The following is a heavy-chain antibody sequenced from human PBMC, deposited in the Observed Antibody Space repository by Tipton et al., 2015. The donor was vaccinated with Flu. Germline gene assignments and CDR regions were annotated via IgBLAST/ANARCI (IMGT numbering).Heavy chain of an antibody. V-gene: IGHV1-69*01. D-gene: IGHD6-6*01. CDR1: GGTFSSYA. CDR2: IIPIFGTA. CDR3: ARERSRSASLHDAFDI. J-gene: IGHJ3*02. Sequence: QLVQSGAEVKKPGSSAKVSCKASGGTFSSYAISWVRQAPGQGLEWMGGIIPIFGTANYAQKFQGRVTITADESTSTAYMELSSLRSEDTAVYYCARERSRSASLHDAFDIWGQGTMVTVSS.